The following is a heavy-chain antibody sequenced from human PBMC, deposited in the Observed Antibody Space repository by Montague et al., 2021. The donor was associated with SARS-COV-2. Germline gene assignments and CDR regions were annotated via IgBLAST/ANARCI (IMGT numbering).Heavy chain of an antibody. V-gene: IGHV4-39*01. Sequence: SETLSLTCTVSGGSISSSSYYWGWIRQPPGKGLEWIGSIYYSGSTYYNPSLKSRVTISVDTSKNQFSLKLSSVTAADTAVYYCARHGLAGITIFGVVTPRGGFDXGGQGTMVTVPS. J-gene: IGHJ3*02. D-gene: IGHD3-3*01. CDR2: IYYSGST. CDR1: GGSISSSSYY. CDR3: ARHGLAGITIFGVVTPRGGFDX.